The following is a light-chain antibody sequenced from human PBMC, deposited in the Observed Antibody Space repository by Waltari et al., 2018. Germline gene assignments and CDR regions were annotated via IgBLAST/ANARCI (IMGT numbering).Light chain of an antibody. V-gene: IGLV1-47*01. CDR2: QTN. CDR3: AAWDDNLIGAV. J-gene: IGLJ7*01. CDR1: SSNIGRKN. Sequence: QSVLTQPPSASGTPGQSVTISCSGSSSNIGRKNVFWYQQLPGPAPKLRISQTNQRPYGFPDRVSGSKSGSSASLVISGLRSEDEADYYWAAWDDNLIGAVFGGGTQLTVL.